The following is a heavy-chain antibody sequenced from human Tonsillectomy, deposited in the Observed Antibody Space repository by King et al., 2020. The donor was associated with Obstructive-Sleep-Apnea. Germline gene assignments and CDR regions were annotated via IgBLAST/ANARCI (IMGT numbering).Heavy chain of an antibody. D-gene: IGHD3-10*01. CDR2: ISYDGSNK. Sequence: VQLVESGGGVVQPGRSLRLSCAASGFTFSSYAMHWVRQAPGKGLEWVAVISYDGSNKYYADSVKGRFTISRDNSKNTLYLQMNSLRAEDTAVYYCAREKGRWFGELFSYYYYYYGMDGWGQGTTVTVSS. CDR1: GFTFSSYA. J-gene: IGHJ6*02. CDR3: AREKGRWFGELFSYYYYYYGMDG. V-gene: IGHV3-30-3*01.